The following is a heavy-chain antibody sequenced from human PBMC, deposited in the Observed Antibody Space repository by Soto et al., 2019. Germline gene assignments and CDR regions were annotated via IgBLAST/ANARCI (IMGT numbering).Heavy chain of an antibody. D-gene: IGHD3-3*01. J-gene: IGHJ4*02. V-gene: IGHV3-72*01. CDR1: GFTFSDHY. CDR2: TRNKANSYTT. Sequence: GGSLRLSCAASGFTFSDHYMDWVRQAPGKGLEWVGRTRNKANSYTTEYAASVKGRFTISRDDSKNSLYLQMNSLKTEDTAVYYCVSSPRYDFWSGYYYTDYWGQGTLVTVSS. CDR3: VSSPRYDFWSGYYYTDY.